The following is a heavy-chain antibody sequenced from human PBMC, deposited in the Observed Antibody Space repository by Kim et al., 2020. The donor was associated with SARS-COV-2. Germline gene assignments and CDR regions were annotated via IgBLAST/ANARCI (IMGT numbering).Heavy chain of an antibody. Sequence: SVKVSCKASGGTFSSYAISWVRQAPGQGLEWMGGIIPIFGTANYAQKFQGRVTITADESTSTAYMELSSLRSEDTAVYYCAVSGYDFGYFDYWGQGTLVTVSS. CDR3: AVSGYDFGYFDY. V-gene: IGHV1-69*13. CDR1: GGTFSSYA. D-gene: IGHD5-12*01. CDR2: IIPIFGTA. J-gene: IGHJ4*02.